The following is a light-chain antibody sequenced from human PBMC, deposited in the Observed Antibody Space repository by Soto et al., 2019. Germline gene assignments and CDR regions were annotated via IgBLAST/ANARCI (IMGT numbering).Light chain of an antibody. Sequence: EIVMTQSPATLSVSPGERATLSCRASQSVGGNLAWYQQKPGQAPRLLIYAASTRATGIPARFSGSGSGTEVTITIISLQSEDFAVYYCQQYNSWPPWTFGPGTKVEIK. CDR3: QQYNSWPPWT. V-gene: IGKV3-15*01. CDR1: QSVGGN. CDR2: AAS. J-gene: IGKJ1*01.